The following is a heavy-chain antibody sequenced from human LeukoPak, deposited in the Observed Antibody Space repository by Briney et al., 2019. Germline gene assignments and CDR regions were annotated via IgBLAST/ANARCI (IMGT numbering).Heavy chain of an antibody. V-gene: IGHV7-4-1*02. CDR2: TNTNTGNP. CDR3: ASRPGYSSKYGAFDI. CDR1: GYTFTSYA. J-gene: IGHJ3*02. D-gene: IGHD6-13*01. Sequence: ASVRVSCKASGYTFTSYAMNWVRQAPGQGLEWMGWTNTNTGNPTYAQGFTGRFVFSLDTSVSTAYLQISSLKAEDTAVYYCASRPGYSSKYGAFDIWGQGTMVTVSS.